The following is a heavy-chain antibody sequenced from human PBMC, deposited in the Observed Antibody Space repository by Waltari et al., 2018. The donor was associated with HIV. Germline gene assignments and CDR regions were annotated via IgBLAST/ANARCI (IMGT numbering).Heavy chain of an antibody. V-gene: IGHV3-21*01. CDR3: ARALTNFGGF. J-gene: IGHJ4*02. D-gene: IGHD4-17*01. CDR2: ISSGRSFI. Sequence: EVQLVESGGGLVKPGGSLRLSCAGSGFTFSSFSMNWVRQAPGKGLEWVASISSGRSFIDYAGSVKGRFTISRDNAKNSLYLQMKSLRVEDTALYYCARALTNFGGFWGQGTLVTVSS. CDR1: GFTFSSFS.